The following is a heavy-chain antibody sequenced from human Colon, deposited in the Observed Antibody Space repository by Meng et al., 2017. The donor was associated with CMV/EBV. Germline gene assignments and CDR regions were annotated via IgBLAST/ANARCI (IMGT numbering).Heavy chain of an antibody. V-gene: IGHV1-18*01. CDR3: ARDWGTDSGYDRRGGDY. D-gene: IGHD5-12*01. J-gene: IGHJ4*02. CDR1: GCTFSDSG. Sequence: ASVTVSCKASGCTFSDSGVRWVRQAPGGGLEWMGWVSADNGKTDYAQKIQGRVTMTTDASTSTAYMELRSLRYDDSATSYCARDWGTDSGYDRRGGDYWGQGTLVTVSS. CDR2: VSADNGKT.